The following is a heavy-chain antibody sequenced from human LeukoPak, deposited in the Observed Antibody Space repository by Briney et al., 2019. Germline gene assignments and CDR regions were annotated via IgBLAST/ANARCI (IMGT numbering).Heavy chain of an antibody. J-gene: IGHJ4*02. V-gene: IGHV3-9*03. Sequence: GGSLRLSCAASGFTYDDYAMHWVRQAPGKGLEWVSGISWNSGSIVYADSVKGRFTIFRDRTKNSLYLQMNSLRAEDMALYYCARGNGYSTSGYVDYWGQGTLVTVSS. D-gene: IGHD6-13*01. CDR3: ARGNGYSTSGYVDY. CDR2: ISWNSGSI. CDR1: GFTYDDYA.